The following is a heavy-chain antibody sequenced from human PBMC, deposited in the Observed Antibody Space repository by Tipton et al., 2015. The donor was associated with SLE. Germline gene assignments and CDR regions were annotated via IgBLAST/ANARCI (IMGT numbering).Heavy chain of an antibody. Sequence: GSLRLSCAASGFPFSSYVMGWVCQAPGKGLEWVSAISGCGGSTYYADSVKGRFTISRDNSKNTLYLQMNSLRAEDTAVYYCAKPLCIAVARPAAFNIWGQVTMVTVSS. CDR3: AKPLCIAVARPAAFNI. D-gene: IGHD6-19*01. CDR1: GFPFSSYV. V-gene: IGHV3-23*01. J-gene: IGHJ3*02. CDR2: ISGCGGST.